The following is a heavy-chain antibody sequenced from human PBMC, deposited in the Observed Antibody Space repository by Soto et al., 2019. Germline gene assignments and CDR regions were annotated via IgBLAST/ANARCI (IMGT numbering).Heavy chain of an antibody. CDR1: GVTFNTFA. Sequence: QVQLVQSGAEVKKPGSSVKVSCKTSGVTFNTFAISWVRQAPGQGLEYMGGIIPVLGPANYAQRFQGRGTITGDKTTRTAYLELTNLTAWGTGVYYWAKAAKRYFDYWGQGTLVTVSS. V-gene: IGHV1-69*06. J-gene: IGHJ4*02. CDR3: AKAAKRYFDY. CDR2: IIPVLGPA.